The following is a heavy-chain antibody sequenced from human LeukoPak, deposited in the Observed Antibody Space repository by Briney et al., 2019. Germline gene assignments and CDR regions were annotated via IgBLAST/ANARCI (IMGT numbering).Heavy chain of an antibody. J-gene: IGHJ4*02. D-gene: IGHD5-24*01. Sequence: GASVKVSCKASGYTFINYGITWVRQAPGQGLEWMGWISVYNGNTKYAQKLQGRVTMTIDTSTSTVYMELRSLRSDDTAVYYCARDPRGSYHYFDYWGQGTLVTVSS. V-gene: IGHV1-18*01. CDR3: ARDPRGSYHYFDY. CDR1: GYTFINYG. CDR2: ISVYNGNT.